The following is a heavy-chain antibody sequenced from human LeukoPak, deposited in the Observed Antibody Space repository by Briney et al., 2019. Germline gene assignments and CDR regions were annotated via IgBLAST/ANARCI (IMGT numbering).Heavy chain of an antibody. D-gene: IGHD6-6*01. Sequence: PSETLSLTCTVSGGSISSYYWSWIRQPPGKGLEWIGYIYYSGSTSYNPSLKSRVTISVDTSKNQFSLKLSSVTAADTAVYYCARSIAARTFDYWGQGTLVTVSS. CDR1: GGSISSYY. CDR3: ARSIAARTFDY. J-gene: IGHJ4*02. CDR2: IYYSGST. V-gene: IGHV4-59*08.